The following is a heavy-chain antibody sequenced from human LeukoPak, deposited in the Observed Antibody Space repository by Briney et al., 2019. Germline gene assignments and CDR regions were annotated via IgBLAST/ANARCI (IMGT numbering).Heavy chain of an antibody. V-gene: IGHV3-30*04. Sequence: HAGGSLRLSCAASGFTFSSYAMHWVRQAPGKGLEWVAVISYDGSNKYYADSVKGRFTISRDNSKNTLYLQMNSLRAEDTAVYYCARVPGRSGQDFVDYWDQGTLVTVSS. CDR3: ARVPGRSGQDFVDY. CDR2: ISYDGSNK. CDR1: GFTFSSYA. D-gene: IGHD6-19*01. J-gene: IGHJ4*02.